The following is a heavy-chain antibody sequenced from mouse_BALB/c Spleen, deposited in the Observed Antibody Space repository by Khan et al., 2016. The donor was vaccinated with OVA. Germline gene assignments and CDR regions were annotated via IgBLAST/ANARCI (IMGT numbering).Heavy chain of an antibody. Sequence: QIQLVQSGPELKKPGETVKISCKASGYTFTDYSMHWVKQAPGKGLKWMGWINTETGEPTYADDFKGRFAFSLETSARTAYLQINNLKNEDTATYFCAIDRYDYFGYWGQGTNLTVSS. CDR1: GYTFTDYS. V-gene: IGHV9-2-1*01. J-gene: IGHJ2*01. CDR2: INTETGEP. D-gene: IGHD2-14*01. CDR3: AIDRYDYFGY.